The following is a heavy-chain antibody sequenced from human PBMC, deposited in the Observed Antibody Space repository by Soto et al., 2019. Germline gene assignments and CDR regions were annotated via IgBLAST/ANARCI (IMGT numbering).Heavy chain of an antibody. J-gene: IGHJ4*02. CDR1: GFTFSSYA. CDR2: ISSNGGST. Sequence: GGSLRLSCSASGFTFSSYAMHWVRQAPGKGLEYVSAISSNGGSTYYADSVKGRFTISRDNSKNTLYLQMSSLRAEDTAVYYCVKEEHYYDSSGYYHRIFVYWGQGTLVSVSS. D-gene: IGHD3-22*01. CDR3: VKEEHYYDSSGYYHRIFVY. V-gene: IGHV3-64D*08.